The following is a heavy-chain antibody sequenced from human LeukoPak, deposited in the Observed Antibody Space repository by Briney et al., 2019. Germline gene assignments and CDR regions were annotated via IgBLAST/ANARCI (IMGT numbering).Heavy chain of an antibody. CDR2: VSFDGRNK. CDR3: ARIVGHTGCDF. Sequence: GGSLRLSCEASGFSLSSYAFHWVRQAPGKGLEWVSFVSFDGRNKNYADSVRGRFTISRDNSKNTLYLQMNSLRNEDTAFYFCARIVGHTGCDFWGQGTLVTVSS. CDR1: GFSLSSYA. J-gene: IGHJ4*02. V-gene: IGHV3-30*04. D-gene: IGHD2-21*01.